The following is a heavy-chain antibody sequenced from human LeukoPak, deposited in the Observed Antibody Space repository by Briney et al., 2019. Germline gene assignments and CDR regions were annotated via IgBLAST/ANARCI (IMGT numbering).Heavy chain of an antibody. D-gene: IGHD3-10*01. CDR3: ARDRRFGDQVDY. Sequence: ASVKVSCKASGYTFTSYGISWVRQAPGQVLEWMGWISAYNGNTNYAQKLQGRVTMTTDTSTSTAYMELRSLRSDDTAVYYCARDRRFGDQVDYWGQGTLVTVSS. CDR1: GYTFTSYG. CDR2: ISAYNGNT. V-gene: IGHV1-18*01. J-gene: IGHJ4*02.